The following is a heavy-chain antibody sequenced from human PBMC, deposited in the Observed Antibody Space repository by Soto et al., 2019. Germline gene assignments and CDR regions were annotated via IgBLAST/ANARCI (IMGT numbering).Heavy chain of an antibody. D-gene: IGHD7-27*01. CDR2: INYSGST. CDR1: GGSIRSSSYYY. V-gene: IGHV4-39*01. CDR3: ARRDELGFDY. J-gene: IGHJ4*02. Sequence: SETLSLTCTVSGGSIRSSSYYYWAWIRQPPGKGLKWIGSINYSGSTYYNPSLKSQVTISVDTSKNQFSLMLSYVTAADTAVYYCARRDELGFDYWGQGTLVTVSS.